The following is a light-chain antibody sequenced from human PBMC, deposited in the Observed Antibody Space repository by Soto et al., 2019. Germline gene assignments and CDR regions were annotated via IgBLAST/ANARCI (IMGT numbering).Light chain of an antibody. CDR1: SSNIGSNY. CDR3: AAWDDSLSGYV. J-gene: IGLJ1*01. V-gene: IGLV1-47*01. Sequence: QSVLTQPPSASGTPGQRVTISCSGSSSNIGSNYVYWYQQLPGTAPKLLIYRNNQRPSGVPDRFSGSKSGTSASLAISGLRSEDEDDYYCAAWDDSLSGYVFGNATKVT. CDR2: RNN.